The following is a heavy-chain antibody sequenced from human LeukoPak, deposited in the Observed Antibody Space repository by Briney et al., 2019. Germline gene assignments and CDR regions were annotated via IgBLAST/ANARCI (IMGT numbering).Heavy chain of an antibody. Sequence: GGSLRLSCAASGFTFSSYAMSWVRQAPGKGLEWVSGISGSGGSTYYADSVKGRFTISRDNSKSTLYLQMNSLRAEDTAVYYCAKGHLSDYSGYVDYWGQGTLVTVSS. CDR1: GFTFSSYA. D-gene: IGHD3-22*01. CDR2: ISGSGGST. J-gene: IGHJ4*02. CDR3: AKGHLSDYSGYVDY. V-gene: IGHV3-23*01.